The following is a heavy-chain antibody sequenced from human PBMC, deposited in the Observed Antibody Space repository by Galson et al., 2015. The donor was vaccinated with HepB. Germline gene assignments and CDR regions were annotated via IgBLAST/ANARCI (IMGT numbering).Heavy chain of an antibody. Sequence: SLRLSCAASGFTSSNYAIHWVRQAPGKGLEWVAVISYDGSHRYYTDSVNGRFTISRDNSKNTLYLQMNSLRPEDTAVYYCARGRPPTESSCYYYLDAAFDYWGQGTLVTVSS. CDR2: ISYDGSHR. D-gene: IGHD3-22*01. CDR1: GFTSSNYA. V-gene: IGHV3-30-3*01. CDR3: ARGRPPTESSCYYYLDAAFDY. J-gene: IGHJ4*02.